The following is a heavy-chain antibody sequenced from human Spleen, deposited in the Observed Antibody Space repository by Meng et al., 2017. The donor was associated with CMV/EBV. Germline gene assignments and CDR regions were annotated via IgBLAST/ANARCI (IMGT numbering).Heavy chain of an antibody. CDR1: GFTFSSYA. CDR2: ISYDGSNK. CDR3: AREKGYCTTTRCYTDRQVLEY. J-gene: IGHJ4*02. V-gene: IGHV3-30*04. Sequence: GESLKISCAASGFTFSSYAMHWVRQAPGKGLEWVAVISYDGSNKYYADSVKGRFTISRDNSKNTLYLQMNSLRAEDTAVYYCAREKGYCTTTRCYTDRQVLEYWGQGTLVTVSS. D-gene: IGHD2-2*02.